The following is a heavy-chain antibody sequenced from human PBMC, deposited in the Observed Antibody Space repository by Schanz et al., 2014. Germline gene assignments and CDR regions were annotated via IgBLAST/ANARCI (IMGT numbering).Heavy chain of an antibody. CDR1: GFTFSSYG. CDR2: IWNNGVTK. Sequence: LVESGGGAVRPGGSLRLSCVASGFTFSSYGIHWFRQPAGKGLEWVAVIWNNGVTKYYADSVRGRFTISRDRFQNTLYLRMSSLRAEDTAVYYCARPRFDYGEVDYWGQGTLVTVSS. CDR3: ARPRFDYGEVDY. D-gene: IGHD4-17*01. J-gene: IGHJ4*02. V-gene: IGHV3-33*01.